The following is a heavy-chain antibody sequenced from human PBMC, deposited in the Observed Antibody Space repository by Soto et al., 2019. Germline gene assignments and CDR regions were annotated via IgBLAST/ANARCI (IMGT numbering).Heavy chain of an antibody. CDR1: GGSISSGGYY. CDR3: ARVASPYYYYGMDV. Sequence: SETLSLTCTFSGGSISSGGYYWSWIRQHPGKGLEWIGYIYYSGSTYYNPSLKSRVTISVDTSKNQFSLKLSSVTAADTAVYYCARVASPYYYYGMDVWGQGTTVTVSS. J-gene: IGHJ6*02. V-gene: IGHV4-31*03. D-gene: IGHD2-15*01. CDR2: IYYSGST.